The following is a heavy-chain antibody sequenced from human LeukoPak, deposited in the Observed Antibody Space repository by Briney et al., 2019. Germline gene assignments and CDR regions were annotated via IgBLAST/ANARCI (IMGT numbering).Heavy chain of an antibody. J-gene: IGHJ4*02. Sequence: GGSLRLSCTASGFTFKSYWMHWVRQAPGKGLVWVSRINSDGSTTSYADSVKGRFTISRGNAKNTLYLQMNSLRAEDTAVYYCARNLGFYGSGTSFYWGQGTLVTVSS. CDR1: GFTFKSYW. D-gene: IGHD3-10*01. CDR2: INSDGSTT. V-gene: IGHV3-74*01. CDR3: ARNLGFYGSGTSFY.